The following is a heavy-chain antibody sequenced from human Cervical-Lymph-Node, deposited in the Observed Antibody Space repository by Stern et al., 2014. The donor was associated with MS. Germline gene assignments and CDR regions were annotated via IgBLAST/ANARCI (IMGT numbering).Heavy chain of an antibody. CDR2: IYYSGST. V-gene: IGHV4-59*01. CDR1: GGSISSYY. CDR3: ARVGAVAGSHYYGMDV. Sequence: QLQLQESGPGLVKPSETLSLTCTVSGGSISSYYWSWIRQPPGKGLEWIGYIYYSGSTNYNPSLKSRVTISVDTSKNQFSLKLSSVTAADTAVYYCARVGAVAGSHYYGMDVGGQGTTVTGSS. J-gene: IGHJ6*02. D-gene: IGHD6-19*01.